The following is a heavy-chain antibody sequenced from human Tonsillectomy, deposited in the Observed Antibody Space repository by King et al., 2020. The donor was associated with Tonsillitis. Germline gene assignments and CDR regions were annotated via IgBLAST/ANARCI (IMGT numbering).Heavy chain of an antibody. V-gene: IGHV3-74*01. CDR1: GFTFNSYW. CDR3: ARGFDILTGYYYVEARGRFAP. CDR2: INSDGSST. J-gene: IGHJ5*02. Sequence: VQLVESGGGLVQPGGSLRLSCAASGFTFNSYWMHWVRQAPGKGLVWVSRINSDGSSTSYADSVKGRFTISRDNAKNTMYLQMNSLRAEDTAVYYCARGFDILTGYYYVEARGRFAPWGQGTLVTVSS. D-gene: IGHD3-9*01.